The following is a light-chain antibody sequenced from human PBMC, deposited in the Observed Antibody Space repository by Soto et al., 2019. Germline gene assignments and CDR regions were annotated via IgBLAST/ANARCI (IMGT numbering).Light chain of an antibody. CDR3: QSYDTSPSGYV. V-gene: IGLV1-40*01. CDR1: SSNIGAGYD. Sequence: QSVLTQPPSVSGAPGQRVTISCTGSSSNIGAGYDVHWYQQLPGTAPKLLIYANKNRPAGVPDRFSASKSGTSASLAIIVLQAEDEADYYCQSYDTSPSGYVFGTGTKLTVL. CDR2: ANK. J-gene: IGLJ1*01.